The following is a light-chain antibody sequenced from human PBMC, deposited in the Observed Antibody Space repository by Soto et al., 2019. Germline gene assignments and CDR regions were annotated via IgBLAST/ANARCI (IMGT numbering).Light chain of an antibody. Sequence: DIVMTQSPDSLAVSLGERATINCKSSQSVLYSSNNKNYLTWYQQKPGQPPKLLISWASTRESGVPERFSGSGSGTYFTLTISSLQAEDVAVYYCQQYYDSPLTFGGGTKVEIK. CDR2: WAS. J-gene: IGKJ4*01. CDR1: QSVLYSSNNKNY. CDR3: QQYYDSPLT. V-gene: IGKV4-1*01.